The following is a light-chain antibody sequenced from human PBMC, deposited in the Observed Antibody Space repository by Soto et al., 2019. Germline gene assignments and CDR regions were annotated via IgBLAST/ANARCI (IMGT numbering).Light chain of an antibody. CDR3: QQYSTNSWT. Sequence: DIQLTQSPSTLSASAGDRVTLTCRASERVSTWVAWYQHKPGKAPKLLIYKASTLESGVPSRFTGGGSGTESTLTIAGLQPDDFATYYCQQYSTNSWTFGQGTKVDLK. J-gene: IGKJ1*01. CDR1: ERVSTW. V-gene: IGKV1-5*03. CDR2: KAS.